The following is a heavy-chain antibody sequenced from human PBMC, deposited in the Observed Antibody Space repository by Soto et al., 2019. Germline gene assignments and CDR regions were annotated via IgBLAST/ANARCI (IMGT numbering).Heavy chain of an antibody. CDR3: ARDHGGSTWFVGIYYYFGVDV. CDR2: ISGCSDTI. J-gene: IGHJ6*02. Sequence: EVQLVESGGGLVQPGGSLRLSCAASGFTLSSYNMNWVRQAPGKGLEWVSYISGCSDTIYYADSVKGRFTISRDIAKNSLYLQMDSLRDEDSAVYYCARDHGGSTWFVGIYYYFGVDVWGQGPTVTVSS. D-gene: IGHD6-13*01. V-gene: IGHV3-48*02. CDR1: GFTLSSYN.